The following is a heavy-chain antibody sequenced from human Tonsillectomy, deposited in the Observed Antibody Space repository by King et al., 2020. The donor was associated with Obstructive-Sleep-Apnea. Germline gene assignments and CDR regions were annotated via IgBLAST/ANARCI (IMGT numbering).Heavy chain of an antibody. CDR3: ARDRSDYYDAIGASDY. CDR2: ISRSGYTI. D-gene: IGHD3-22*01. J-gene: IGHJ4*02. V-gene: IGHV3-48*04. Sequence: VQLVESGGGLVQPGGSLRLSCAASGFAFSTYCMNWVRQAPGKGLEWLSYISRSGYTIYYADSVKGRFTVSTDNAKNSLYLQMNSLTAEDTAVYFCARDRSDYYDAIGASDYWGQGTLVTVSS. CDR1: GFAFSTYC.